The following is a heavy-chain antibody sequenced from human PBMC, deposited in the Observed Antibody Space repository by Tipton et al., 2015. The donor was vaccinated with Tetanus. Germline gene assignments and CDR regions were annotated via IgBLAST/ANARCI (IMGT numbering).Heavy chain of an antibody. Sequence: SLRLSCVASGFTFSSYAMSWVRQAPGKGLEWVSGISVRGSHTYYADPVKGRFSISRDNSKNTVYLQMNSLRDEDTAVYYCAKDPASRGWFDPWGQGTLVRVSS. CDR3: AKDPASRGWFDP. V-gene: IGHV3-23*01. J-gene: IGHJ5*02. CDR1: GFTFSSYA. CDR2: ISVRGSHT.